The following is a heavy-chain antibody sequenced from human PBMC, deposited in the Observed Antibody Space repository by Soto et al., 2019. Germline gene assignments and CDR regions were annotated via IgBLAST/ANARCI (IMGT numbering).Heavy chain of an antibody. V-gene: IGHV1-18*01. J-gene: IGHJ4*02. D-gene: IGHD3-22*01. CDR1: GYTFTSYG. CDR3: ATHYYDSSGYSGVFDY. Sequence: ASVKVSCKAPGYTFTSYGISWVRQAPGQGLEWMGWISAYNGNTNYAQKLQGRVTMTTDTSTSTAYMELRSLRSDDTAVYYCATHYYDSSGYSGVFDYWGQGTLVTVSS. CDR2: ISAYNGNT.